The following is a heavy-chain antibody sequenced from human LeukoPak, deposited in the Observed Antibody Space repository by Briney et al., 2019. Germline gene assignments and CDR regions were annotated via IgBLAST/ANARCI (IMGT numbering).Heavy chain of an antibody. CDR3: ARLCYGDYPRGEIWFDP. CDR1: GFTFSNSW. J-gene: IGHJ5*02. CDR2: INEDGSEK. Sequence: GGSLRLSCAASGFTFSNSWMSWVRQVPGKGLEWVANINEDGSEKYSVDSVKGRFTISRDNAKNSLYLQMNSLRAEDTAVYYCARLCYGDYPRGEIWFDPWGQGTLVTVSS. V-gene: IGHV3-7*01. D-gene: IGHD4-17*01.